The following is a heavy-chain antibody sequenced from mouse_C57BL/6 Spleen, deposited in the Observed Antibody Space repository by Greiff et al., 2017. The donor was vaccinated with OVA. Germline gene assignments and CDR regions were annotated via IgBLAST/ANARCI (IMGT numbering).Heavy chain of an antibody. CDR3: TRRSNWVDY. J-gene: IGHJ2*01. V-gene: IGHV1-15*01. D-gene: IGHD4-1*02. CDR1: GYTFTDYE. Sequence: QVQLKESGAELVRPGASVTLSCKASGYTFTDYEMHWVKQTPVHGLEWIGAIDPETGGTAYNQKFKGKAILTADKSSSTAYMELRSLTSEDSAVYYCTRRSNWVDYWGQGTTLTVSS. CDR2: IDPETGGT.